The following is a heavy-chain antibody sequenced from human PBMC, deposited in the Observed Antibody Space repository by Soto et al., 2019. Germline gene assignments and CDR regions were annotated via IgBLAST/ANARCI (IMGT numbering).Heavy chain of an antibody. Sequence: SETLSLTCTVSGGSISSGGYCWSWIRQHPGKGLEWIGYIYYSGSTNYNPSLKSRVTISVDTSKNQFSLKLSSVTAADTAVYYCARGYGDWYYCGMDVWCQGTTVTVSS. J-gene: IGHJ6*02. CDR3: ARGYGDWYYCGMDV. V-gene: IGHV4-61*08. D-gene: IGHD4-17*01. CDR1: GGSISSGGYC. CDR2: IYYSGST.